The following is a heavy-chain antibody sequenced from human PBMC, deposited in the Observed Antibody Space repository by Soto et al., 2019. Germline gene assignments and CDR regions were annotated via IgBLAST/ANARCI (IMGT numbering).Heavy chain of an antibody. V-gene: IGHV1-18*04. Sequence: ASVKVSCKASGYTFTSYGISWVRQAPGQGLEWMGWISAYNGNTNYAQKLQGRVTMTTDTSTSTAYMELRSLRSDDTAVYYCAREWGRDFWSTPTDYYYYYGMDVWGQGTTVTVSS. CDR2: ISAYNGNT. D-gene: IGHD3-3*01. CDR1: GYTFTSYG. CDR3: AREWGRDFWSTPTDYYYYYGMDV. J-gene: IGHJ6*02.